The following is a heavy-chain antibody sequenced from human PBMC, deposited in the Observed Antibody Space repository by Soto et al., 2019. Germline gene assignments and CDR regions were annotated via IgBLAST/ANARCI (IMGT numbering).Heavy chain of an antibody. CDR1: GGSFSGYY. V-gene: IGHV4-34*01. CDR2: INHSGST. CDR3: ARGRAAAGRSDY. Sequence: SETLSLTCAVYGGSFSGYYWSWIRQPPGKGLEWIGEINHSGSTNYNPSLKSRVTISVDTSKNQFSLKLSSVTAADTAVYYCARGRAAAGRSDYWGQGTLVTVSS. D-gene: IGHD6-13*01. J-gene: IGHJ4*02.